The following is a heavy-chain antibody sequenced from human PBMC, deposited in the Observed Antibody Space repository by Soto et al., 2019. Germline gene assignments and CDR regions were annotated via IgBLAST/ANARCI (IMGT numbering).Heavy chain of an antibody. CDR1: GFTFSRSA. Sequence: QVHLVESGGGVVQPGKSLRLSCAASGFTFSRSAVHWVRQAPGKGLEWVAIISYDGNNIFYADSVKGRFTISRDNSKNNLHLQMNSLKTEDTAMYYCATDLAARYYFDNWGQGTLVTVSS. CDR3: ATDLAARYYFDN. J-gene: IGHJ4*02. CDR2: ISYDGNNI. D-gene: IGHD6-13*01. V-gene: IGHV3-30-3*01.